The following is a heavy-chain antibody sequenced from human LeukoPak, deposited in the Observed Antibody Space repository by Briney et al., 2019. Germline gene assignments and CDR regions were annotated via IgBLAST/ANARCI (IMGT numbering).Heavy chain of an antibody. V-gene: IGHV3-15*01. Sequence: GGSPRLSCAASGFTFSNAWMSWVRQAPGKGLEWVGRIKSKTDGGTTDYAAPVKGRFTISRDYSKNALYLQMNSLKTEDTAVYYCTTDSARYFGWLFDFDYWGQGTLVTVSS. CDR1: GFTFSNAW. CDR3: TTDSARYFGWLFDFDY. CDR2: IKSKTDGGTT. D-gene: IGHD3-9*01. J-gene: IGHJ4*02.